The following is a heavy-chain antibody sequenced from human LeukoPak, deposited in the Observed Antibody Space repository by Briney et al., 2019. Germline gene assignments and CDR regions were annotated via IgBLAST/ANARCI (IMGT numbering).Heavy chain of an antibody. Sequence: SETLALACSVSDDSIRTNSYYWAWIRQPLGKGLEWVGSLHFSGTPYYSPSLSSRVTVSRDTSKNHFSLNLKSVTATDTGVYFCTRGGDAHKLGNFWGPGILVTVSS. V-gene: IGHV4-39*02. CDR3: TRGGDAHKLGNF. CDR1: DDSIRTNSYY. CDR2: LHFSGTP. D-gene: IGHD2-2*01. J-gene: IGHJ4*02.